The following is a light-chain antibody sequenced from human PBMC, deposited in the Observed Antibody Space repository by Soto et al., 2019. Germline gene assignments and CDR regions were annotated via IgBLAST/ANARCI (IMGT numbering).Light chain of an antibody. CDR1: QSISSW. Sequence: DIQGTQSPSILSASVGDGVTITRRASQSISSWLAWYQQKPGKAPNLLIHKASHLESGVPSRFSGSGSGTEFTLTISSLQSEDYAVYSCQPYNDWPSWTFGQGTKVDIK. CDR2: KAS. J-gene: IGKJ1*01. V-gene: IGKV1-5*03. CDR3: QPYNDWPSWT.